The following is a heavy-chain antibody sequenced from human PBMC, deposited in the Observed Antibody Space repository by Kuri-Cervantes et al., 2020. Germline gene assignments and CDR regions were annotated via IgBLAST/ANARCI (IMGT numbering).Heavy chain of an antibody. Sequence: SETLSLTCTVSGGSISSSSYYWGWIRQPPGKGLEWIGYIYYSGSTNYNPSLKSRVTISVDTSKNQFSLKLSSVTAADTAVYYCARDPRYSSSLGDYWGQGTLVTVSS. CDR1: GGSISSSSYY. V-gene: IGHV4-61*01. D-gene: IGHD6-6*01. CDR3: ARDPRYSSSLGDY. J-gene: IGHJ4*02. CDR2: IYYSGST.